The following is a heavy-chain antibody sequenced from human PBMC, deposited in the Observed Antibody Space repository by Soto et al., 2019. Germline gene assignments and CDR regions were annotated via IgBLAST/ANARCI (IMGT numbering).Heavy chain of an antibody. CDR1: GFTFDNYA. J-gene: IGHJ5*02. D-gene: IGHD5-12*01. CDR2: IGGSGVTT. Sequence: EVQLLESGGGLVQPGGSLRLSCAASGFTFDNYAMSWVRQAPGKGLEWVSGIGGSGVTTYYAHSVKGRFTISRDNSKNTLYLQMNSLRDEDTAVYYCAKDRLSSPCAWFDPWGQGTLVTVSS. V-gene: IGHV3-23*01. CDR3: AKDRLSSPCAWFDP.